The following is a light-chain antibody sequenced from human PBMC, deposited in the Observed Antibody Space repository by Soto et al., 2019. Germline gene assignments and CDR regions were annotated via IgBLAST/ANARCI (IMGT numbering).Light chain of an antibody. J-gene: IGKJ1*01. V-gene: IGKV3-20*01. CDR3: QQYGSSPT. CDR1: QSVSSTY. Sequence: EIVLTQSPGTLSLSPVERATLSCMASQSVSSTYLAWYQQKPGQAPRLLIYAASSRATGIPDRFSGSGSGTDFTLTISRLEPEDFAVYYCQQYGSSPTFGQGTKVDIK. CDR2: AAS.